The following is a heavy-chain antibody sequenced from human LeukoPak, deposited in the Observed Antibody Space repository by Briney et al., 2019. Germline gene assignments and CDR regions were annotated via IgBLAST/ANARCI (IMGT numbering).Heavy chain of an antibody. V-gene: IGHV4-59*01. CDR1: GGSISSYY. Sequence: SETLSLTCTVFGGSISSYYWSWIRQPPGKGLEWIGYIYYSGSTNYNPSLKSRVTISVDTSKNQFSLKLSSVTAADTAVYYCAREGRQSYGMDVWGQGTTVTVSS. CDR3: AREGRQSYGMDV. J-gene: IGHJ6*02. CDR2: IYYSGST. D-gene: IGHD6-19*01.